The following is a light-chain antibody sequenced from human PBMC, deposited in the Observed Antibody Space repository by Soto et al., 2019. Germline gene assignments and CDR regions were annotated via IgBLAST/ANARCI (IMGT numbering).Light chain of an antibody. CDR2: GAS. CDR1: QSVSSSY. CDR3: QQYGSSPPWT. J-gene: IGKJ1*01. Sequence: EIVLTQSPGTLSLSPGERATLSCRASQSVSSSYLAWYQQKPGQAPRHLIYGASSRATGIPDRFSGSESGTAFTLAISRLEPEDFAVYYCQQYGSSPPWTFGQGTKVEIK. V-gene: IGKV3-20*01.